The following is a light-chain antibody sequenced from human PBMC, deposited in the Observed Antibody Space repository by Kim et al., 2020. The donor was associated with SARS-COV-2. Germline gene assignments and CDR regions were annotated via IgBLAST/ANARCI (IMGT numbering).Light chain of an antibody. V-gene: IGLV1-44*01. J-gene: IGLJ2*01. CDR1: SSNIGSNT. CDR2: SHN. CDR3: AAWDDSLNGVV. Sequence: QSVLTQPPSASGTPGQRVTISCSGSSSNIGSNTVNWYQQVPGTAPKLLIYSHNQRPSGVPDRFSGSKSGTSASLAISGLQSEDEADYYCAAWDDSLNGVVFGGGTKLTVL.